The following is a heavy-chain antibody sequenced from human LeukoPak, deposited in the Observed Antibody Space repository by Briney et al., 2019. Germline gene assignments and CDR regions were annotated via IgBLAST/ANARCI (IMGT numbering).Heavy chain of an antibody. CDR1: GVSINSGGYY. CDR2: IYYSGST. Sequence: NPSETLSVTCTVSGVSINSGGYYWSWIRQHPGKGLEWIGYIYYSGSTYYNPSLKSRLTISLDTSNNQFSLKLSSVTAADTAVYYCARGPVRDYSNYWGQGTLVTVSS. CDR3: ARGPVRDYSNY. V-gene: IGHV4-31*03. J-gene: IGHJ4*02. D-gene: IGHD4-11*01.